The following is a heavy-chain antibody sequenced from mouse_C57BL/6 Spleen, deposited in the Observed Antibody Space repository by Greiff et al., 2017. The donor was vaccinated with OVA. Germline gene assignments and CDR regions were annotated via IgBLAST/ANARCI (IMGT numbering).Heavy chain of an antibody. CDR1: GFNIKDDY. CDR2: IDPENGDT. J-gene: IGHJ1*03. D-gene: IGHD1-1*01. V-gene: IGHV14-4*01. CDR3: TLYGSSYRYFDV. Sequence: EVQLQESGAELVRPGASVKLSCTASGFNIKDDYMHWVKQRPEQGLEWLGWIDPENGDTEYASKFQGKATITADTSSNTAYLQLSSLTSEDTAVYYCTLYGSSYRYFDVWGTGTTVTVSS.